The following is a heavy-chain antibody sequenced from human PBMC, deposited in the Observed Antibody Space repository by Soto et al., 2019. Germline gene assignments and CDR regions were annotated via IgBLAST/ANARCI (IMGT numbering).Heavy chain of an antibody. CDR3: AHSDWCYLHFDI. Sequence: QVTLKESGPTLVKPTQTLTLTCTFSGFSLSTSGVGVGWIRQPPGKALEWLALIYWDDDKRYSPSLKSRLTITKDTSRNLVVLTMTNMDPVDTSTYFCAHSDWCYLHFDIWGRGALVTVSS. J-gene: IGHJ2*01. CDR1: GFSLSTSGVG. CDR2: IYWDDDK. D-gene: IGHD2-8*02. V-gene: IGHV2-5*02.